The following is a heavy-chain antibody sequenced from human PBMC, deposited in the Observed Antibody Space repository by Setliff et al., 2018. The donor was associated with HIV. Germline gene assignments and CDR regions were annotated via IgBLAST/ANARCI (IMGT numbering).Heavy chain of an antibody. V-gene: IGHV3-7*03. Sequence: GGSMRLSCAASGFTFSSYWMSWVRQAPGKGLEWVANINQDGSEKHYMDSVKGRFTISRDNAKNSLYLQMNSLRVEDTAVYYCATDCAVVGGTGSLDSWGQGTLVTVSS. CDR3: ATDCAVVGGTGSLDS. J-gene: IGHJ4*02. CDR2: INQDGSEK. CDR1: GFTFSSYW. D-gene: IGHD1-26*01.